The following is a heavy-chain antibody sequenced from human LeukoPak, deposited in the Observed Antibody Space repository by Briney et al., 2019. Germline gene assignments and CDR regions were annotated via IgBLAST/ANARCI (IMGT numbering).Heavy chain of an antibody. Sequence: SETLSLTCAGYGWSFSGLYWGWIRPAPGNGMEGIGEINIRGGTHYNPFPQSLVTISVDTSKPQFPLKLSSVTAADTAVYYCARRGSGSHKMAFDHWGQGPLVTVSS. CDR2: INIRGGT. CDR3: ARRGSGSHKMAFDH. CDR1: GWSFSGLY. D-gene: IGHD3-10*01. V-gene: IGHV4-34*01. J-gene: IGHJ4*02.